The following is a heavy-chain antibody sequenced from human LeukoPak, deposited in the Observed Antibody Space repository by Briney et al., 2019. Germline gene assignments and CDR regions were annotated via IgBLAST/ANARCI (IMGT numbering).Heavy chain of an antibody. CDR1: GYTFTSYD. CDR2: MNPNSGNT. CDR3: ARGGSASGFDY. V-gene: IGHV1-8*01. D-gene: IGHD3-10*01. J-gene: IGHJ4*02. Sequence: ASVKVSCTASGYTFTSYDINWVRQATGQGLEWMGWMNPNSGNTCYAQKFQGRVTMTRNNSISTAYMELSSLRSEDTAVYYCARGGSASGFDYWGQGTLVTVSS.